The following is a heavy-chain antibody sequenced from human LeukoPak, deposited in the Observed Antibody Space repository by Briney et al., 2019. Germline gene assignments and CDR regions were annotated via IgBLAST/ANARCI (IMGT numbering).Heavy chain of an antibody. CDR1: GYTITGYY. CDR3: AREVGYLLGEYRLGF. CDR2: INPDSGDT. D-gene: IGHD3-10*01. Sequence: GASVKVSCKASGYTITGYYMHWVRQAPGQGLEWMGWINPDSGDTKYAQKVQGRVTMTRDTSISTAYMEVSRLRFDDTAMYYCAREVGYLLGEYRLGFWGPGTLVTVSS. V-gene: IGHV1-2*02. J-gene: IGHJ5*01.